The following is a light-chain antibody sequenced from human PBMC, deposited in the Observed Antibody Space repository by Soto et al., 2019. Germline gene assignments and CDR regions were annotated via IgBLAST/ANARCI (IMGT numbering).Light chain of an antibody. V-gene: IGKV1-5*01. Sequence: DIQMTQSPSSLSASVGDRVTITCRSSQSISRWLAWYQQKPGKAPKILIYDASSLGSGVPSRFSGSGSGTEFTLAISGLQPDDFATYYCHPYNSWTFGQGTKVDIK. CDR1: QSISRW. J-gene: IGKJ1*01. CDR3: HPYNSWT. CDR2: DAS.